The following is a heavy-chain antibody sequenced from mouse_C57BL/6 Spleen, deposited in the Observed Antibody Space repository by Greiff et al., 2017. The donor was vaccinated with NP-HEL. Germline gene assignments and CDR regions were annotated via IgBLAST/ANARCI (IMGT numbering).Heavy chain of an antibody. CDR2: INPGSGGT. V-gene: IGHV1-54*01. J-gene: IGHJ4*01. CDR1: GYAFTNYL. CDR3: ARLLYYAMDY. Sequence: VQLQQSGAELVRPGTSVKVSCKASGYAFTNYLIEWVKQRPGQGLEWIGVINPGSGGTNYNEKFKGKATLTADKSSSTAYMQLSSLTSEASAVYCCARLLYYAMDYWGQGTSVTVSS.